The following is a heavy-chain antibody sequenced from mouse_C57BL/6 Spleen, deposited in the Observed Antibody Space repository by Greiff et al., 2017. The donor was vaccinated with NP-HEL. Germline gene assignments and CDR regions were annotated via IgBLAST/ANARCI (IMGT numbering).Heavy chain of an antibody. J-gene: IGHJ4*01. Sequence: QVQLQQPGAELVKPGASVKLSCKASGYTFTSYWMHWVKQRPGQGLEWIGMIHPNSGSTNYNEKFKSKATLTVDKSYSTAYMQLSSLTSEDSAVYYWARIYYGSRDPYWGKGTSVTVSS. V-gene: IGHV1-64*01. CDR2: IHPNSGST. CDR3: ARIYYGSRDPY. CDR1: GYTFTSYW. D-gene: IGHD1-1*01.